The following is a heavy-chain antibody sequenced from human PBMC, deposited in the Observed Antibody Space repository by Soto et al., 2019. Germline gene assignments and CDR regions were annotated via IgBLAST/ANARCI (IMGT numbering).Heavy chain of an antibody. J-gene: IGHJ6*02. V-gene: IGHV1-18*01. CDR3: ARDHQKGYYDSSGYYGLDV. D-gene: IGHD3-22*01. CDR2: ISGYNGYT. CDR1: GYTFTSYG. Sequence: QVQLVQSGAEVKKPGASVKVSCRASGYTFTSYGIIWVRQAPGQGLEWMGWISGYNGYTNYAQKFQGRVTMTTDTSTSAAYMELRSLRSDDTAVYYCARDHQKGYYDSSGYYGLDVWGQGTTVTVSS.